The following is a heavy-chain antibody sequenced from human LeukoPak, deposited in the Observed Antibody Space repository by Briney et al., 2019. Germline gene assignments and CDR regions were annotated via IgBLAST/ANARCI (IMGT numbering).Heavy chain of an antibody. D-gene: IGHD3-16*01. CDR3: ARGGRDGLDV. CDR2: ISAYNDNR. CDR1: GYTFRSSA. V-gene: IGHV1-18*01. J-gene: IGHJ6*02. Sequence: GASVKVSCKASGYTFRSSAVSWARQAPGQGLEWMGRISAYNDNRNYAQKLQGRVTMTTDTSTSTAYMELRGLTSDDTGVYYCARGGRDGLDVWGQGTTVTVSS.